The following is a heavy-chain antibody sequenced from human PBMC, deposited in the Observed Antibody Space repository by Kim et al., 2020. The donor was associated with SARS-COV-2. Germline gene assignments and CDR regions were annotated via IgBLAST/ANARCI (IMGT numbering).Heavy chain of an antibody. CDR1: GFTFSSYA. CDR3: AKGGGFAYYYGMDV. J-gene: IGHJ6*02. Sequence: GGSLRLSCAASGFTFSSYAMSWVRQAPGKGLEWVSAISGSGGSTYYADSVKGRFTISRDNSKNTLYLQMNSLRAEDTAVYYCAKGGGFAYYYGMDVWGQGTTVTVSS. V-gene: IGHV3-23*01. CDR2: ISGSGGST. D-gene: IGHD3-16*01.